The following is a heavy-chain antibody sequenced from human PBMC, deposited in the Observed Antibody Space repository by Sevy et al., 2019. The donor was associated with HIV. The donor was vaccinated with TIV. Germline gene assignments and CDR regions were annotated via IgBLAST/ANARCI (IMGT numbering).Heavy chain of an antibody. D-gene: IGHD2-15*01. Sequence: GGSLRLSCAASGFTFSNAWMNWVRQAPGKGLEWVGRIRSKSDGETTDDAAPVKGRFTISRDDSKNTLYLQMNNLKTGDTAVYYGNTERFSYCSGGTCLSSDFWGQGTLVTVSS. CDR3: NTERFSYCSGGTCLSSDF. V-gene: IGHV3-15*01. CDR1: GFTFSNAW. J-gene: IGHJ4*02. CDR2: IRSKSDGETT.